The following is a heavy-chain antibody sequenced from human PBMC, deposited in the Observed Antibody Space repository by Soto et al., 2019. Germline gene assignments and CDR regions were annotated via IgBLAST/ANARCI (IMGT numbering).Heavy chain of an antibody. V-gene: IGHV1-69*13. CDR2: IIPIFGTA. J-gene: IGHJ6*02. Sequence: SVKVSCQASGCTFSSYAISWVRQAPGQGLEWMGGIIPIFGTANYAQKFQGRVTITADESTSTAYMELSSLRSEDPAGYYCARMRYCSSTSCQGIYYYYGMDVWGQGTTVNVSS. CDR1: GCTFSSYA. CDR3: ARMRYCSSTSCQGIYYYYGMDV. D-gene: IGHD2-2*01.